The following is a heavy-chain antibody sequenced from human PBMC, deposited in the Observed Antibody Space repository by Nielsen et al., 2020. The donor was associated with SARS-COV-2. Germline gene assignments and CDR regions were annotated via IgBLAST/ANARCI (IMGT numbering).Heavy chain of an antibody. CDR3: AGRKHDFWSGFYGMDV. J-gene: IGHJ6*02. D-gene: IGHD3-3*01. V-gene: IGHV4-39*01. CDR2: IYYSGST. Sequence: WVRQAPGKGLEWIGSIYYSGSTYYNPSLKSRVTISVDTSKNQFSLKLSSVTAADTAVYYCAGRKHDFWSGFYGMDVWGQGTTVTVSS.